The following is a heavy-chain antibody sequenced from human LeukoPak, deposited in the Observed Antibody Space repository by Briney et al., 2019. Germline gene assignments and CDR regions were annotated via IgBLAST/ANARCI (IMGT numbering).Heavy chain of an antibody. J-gene: IGHJ4*02. CDR2: INPNSGGT. CDR1: RYTFTGYY. V-gene: IGHV1-2*06. CDR3: ARGGYYDYVWGSYRYFDY. Sequence: ASVKVSCKASRYTFTGYYMHWVRQAPGQGLEWMGRINPNSGGTNYAQKFQGRVTMTRDTSISTAYMELSRLRSDDTAVYYCARGGYYDYVWGSYRYFDYWGEGTLVTVSS. D-gene: IGHD3-16*02.